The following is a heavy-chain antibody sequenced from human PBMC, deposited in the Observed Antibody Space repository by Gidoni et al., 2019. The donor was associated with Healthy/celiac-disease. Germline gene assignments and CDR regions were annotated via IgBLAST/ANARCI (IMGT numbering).Heavy chain of an antibody. CDR3: ASSSGRSAYFQH. V-gene: IGHV1-69*02. J-gene: IGHJ1*01. CDR2: IIPIIGIA. D-gene: IGHD6-19*01. CDR1: GGTFSSYT. Sequence: QVQLVQSGAEVKQPGSSVKVSCKASGGTFSSYTISWVRQAPGQGLEWMGRIIPIIGIANYAQKFQGRVTITAEKSTSTAYMELSSLRSEDTAVYYCASSSGRSAYFQHWGQGTLVTVSS.